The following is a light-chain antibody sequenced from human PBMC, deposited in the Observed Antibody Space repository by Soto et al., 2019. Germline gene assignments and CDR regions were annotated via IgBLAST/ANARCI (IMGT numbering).Light chain of an antibody. CDR3: QQSYITPPIT. CDR2: AAS. Sequence: DIQMTQSPSSLSALVGDRFTITCRASQSVSRYLNWYQHKPGKAPKLLINAASNLRSGVPSRFSGSGSGTDFTLTIDGLQPEDFAVYYCQQSYITPPITFGQGTHWRL. V-gene: IGKV1-39*01. CDR1: QSVSRY. J-gene: IGKJ5*01.